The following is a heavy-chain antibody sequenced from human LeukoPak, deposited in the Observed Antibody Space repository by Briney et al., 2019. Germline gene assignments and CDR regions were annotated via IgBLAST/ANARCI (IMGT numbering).Heavy chain of an antibody. CDR2: INPNSGGT. D-gene: IGHD6-6*01. CDR3: ARDGYESSSFPIDY. V-gene: IGHV1-2*02. Sequence: ASVKVSCKASGYTFTDYYMHWVRQAPGQGLEWMGWINPNSGGTNFAQKFQGRVATTRDTSISTAYMELGSLRSDDTAVYYCARDGYESSSFPIDYWGQGTLVTVSS. J-gene: IGHJ4*02. CDR1: GYTFTDYY.